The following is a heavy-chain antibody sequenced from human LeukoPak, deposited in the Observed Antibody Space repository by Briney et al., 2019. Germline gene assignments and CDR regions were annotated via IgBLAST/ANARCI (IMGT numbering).Heavy chain of an antibody. CDR2: MNPNSGGT. CDR3: ARHLSGITGYTYGRGIDY. J-gene: IGHJ4*02. V-gene: IGHV1-2*02. CDR1: GYTFNNFY. Sequence: ASVKVSCKASGYTFNNFYVHWVRQAPGQGLEWMGWMNPNSGGTEFAQKFQGRVTVTRDTSISSAYMDLSSLTSADTAVYYCARHLSGITGYTYGRGIDYWGQGTLVTVSS. D-gene: IGHD5-18*01.